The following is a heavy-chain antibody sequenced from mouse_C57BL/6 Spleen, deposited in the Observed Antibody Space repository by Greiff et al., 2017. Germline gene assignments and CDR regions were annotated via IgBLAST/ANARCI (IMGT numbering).Heavy chain of an antibody. CDR2: IDPETGGT. V-gene: IGHV1-15*01. CDR1: GYTFTDYE. Sequence: VQLQQSGAELVRPGASVTLSCKASGYTFTDYEMHWVKQTPVHGLEWIGAIDPETGGTAYNQKFKGKAILTADKSSSTAYMELRSLTSEDSAVYYCTRSFYGYDERSWFAYWGQGTLVTVSA. CDR3: TRSFYGYDERSWFAY. J-gene: IGHJ3*01. D-gene: IGHD2-9*01.